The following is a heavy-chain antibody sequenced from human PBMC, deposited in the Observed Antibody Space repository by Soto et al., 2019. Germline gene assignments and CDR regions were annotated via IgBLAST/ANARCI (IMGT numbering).Heavy chain of an antibody. CDR2: IYHSGAT. V-gene: IGHV4-30-2*01. CDR1: GDSISRDGYS. J-gene: IGHJ4*02. Sequence: QLQLQESGSGLVKPSQTLVLTCTVSGDSISRDGYSWSWIRQPPGKDLEWIGFIYHSGATYYNPSLKSRVTTSVDKSKNQFSLRLASVTAADTAVYYCAREMSYYFDSWGQGTLVTVSS. CDR3: AREMSYYFDS.